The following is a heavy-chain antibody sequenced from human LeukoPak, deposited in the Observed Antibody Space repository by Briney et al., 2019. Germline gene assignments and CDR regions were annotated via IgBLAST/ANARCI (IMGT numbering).Heavy chain of an antibody. V-gene: IGHV3-21*01. CDR3: ARQDGHYYYYGMDV. D-gene: IGHD2-15*01. CDR2: ISSSSSYI. Sequence: GGSLRLSCAASGFTFSSYSMNWVRQAPGKGLEWVSSISSSSSYIYYADSVRGRFTISRDNAKNSLYLQMNSLRAEDTAVYYCARQDGHYYYYGMDVWGRGTTVTVSS. CDR1: GFTFSSYS. J-gene: IGHJ6*02.